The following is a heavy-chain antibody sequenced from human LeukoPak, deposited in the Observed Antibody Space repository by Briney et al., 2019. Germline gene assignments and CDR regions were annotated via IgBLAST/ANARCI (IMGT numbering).Heavy chain of an antibody. J-gene: IGHJ1*01. V-gene: IGHV3-9*01. D-gene: IGHD1-26*01. CDR2: ISWTSGSI. CDR1: GFTFDDYA. CDR3: AKVESGSYSGLSAEYFQH. Sequence: GGSLRLSCAASGFTFDDYAMHWVRQAPGKGLEWVSGISWTSGSIGYADSVKGRFTISRDNAKNSLYLQMNSLRAEDTALYYCAKVESGSYSGLSAEYFQHWGQGTLVTVSS.